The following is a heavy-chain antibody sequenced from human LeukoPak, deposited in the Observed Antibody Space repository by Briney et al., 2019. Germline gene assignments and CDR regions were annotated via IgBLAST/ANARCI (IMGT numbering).Heavy chain of an antibody. J-gene: IGHJ4*02. CDR3: ARSSTIFGVVIMD. CDR2: INHRRST. Sequence: PSETLSLTCAVYGGSFSGYYWSWIRQPPGKGLEWIGEINHRRSTNYNPSLKSRVTISVDTSKNQFSLKLSSVTAADTAVYYCARSSTIFGVVIMDWGQGTLVTVSS. CDR1: GGSFSGYY. V-gene: IGHV4-34*01. D-gene: IGHD3-3*01.